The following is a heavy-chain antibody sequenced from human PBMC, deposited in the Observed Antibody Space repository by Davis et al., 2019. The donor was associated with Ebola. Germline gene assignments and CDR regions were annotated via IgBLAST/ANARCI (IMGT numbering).Heavy chain of an antibody. CDR1: GGSFSGYY. CDR2: INHSGST. J-gene: IGHJ4*02. D-gene: IGHD5-12*01. Sequence: MPSETLSLTCAVYGGSFSGYYWSWIRQPPGKGLEWIGEINHSGSTNYNPSLKSRVTISVDTSKNQFSLKLSSVTAADTAVYYCARAHPDYSFDYWGQGTLVTVSS. CDR3: ARAHPDYSFDY. V-gene: IGHV4-34*01.